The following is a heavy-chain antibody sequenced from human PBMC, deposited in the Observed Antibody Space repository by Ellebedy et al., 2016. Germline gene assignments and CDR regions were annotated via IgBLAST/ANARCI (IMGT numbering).Heavy chain of an antibody. CDR1: GDSMTANY. Sequence: GSLRLSCTVSGDSMTANYWTWIRQPPGKALEWIGYIYYSGSTNYNPSLKSRVTISVDTSKNQFSLKLTSVTAADTAIYYCARRQYYFDSWGQGTLVTVSS. V-gene: IGHV4-59*08. J-gene: IGHJ4*02. CDR2: IYYSGST. CDR3: ARRQYYFDS.